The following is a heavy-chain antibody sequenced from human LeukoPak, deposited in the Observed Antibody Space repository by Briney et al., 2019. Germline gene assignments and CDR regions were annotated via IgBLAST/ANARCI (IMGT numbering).Heavy chain of an antibody. CDR2: INHSGST. CDR1: GGSFSGYY. D-gene: IGHD1-26*01. V-gene: IGHV4-34*01. CDR3: ARGRPYTGNYHFDY. Sequence: PSETLSLTCAVYGGSFSGYYWSWIRQPPGKGLEWIGEINHSGSTNYNPSLKSRVTISVDTSKNQFSLKLSSVTAADTAVYYCARGRPYTGNYHFDYWGQGTTVTVSS. J-gene: IGHJ4*03.